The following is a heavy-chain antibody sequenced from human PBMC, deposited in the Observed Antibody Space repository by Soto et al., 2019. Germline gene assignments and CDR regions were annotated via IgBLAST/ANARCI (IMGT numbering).Heavy chain of an antibody. D-gene: IGHD6-13*01. CDR3: AKDRSDSSNWYVFSY. Sequence: GGSLRLSCAASGFTFSSYAMSWVRQAPGKGLEWVSAISGSGGSTYYADSVKGRFTISRDNSKNTLYLQMNSLRAEDTAVYYCAKDRSDSSNWYVFSYWGQGTLVTVSS. J-gene: IGHJ4*02. CDR2: ISGSGGST. CDR1: GFTFSSYA. V-gene: IGHV3-23*01.